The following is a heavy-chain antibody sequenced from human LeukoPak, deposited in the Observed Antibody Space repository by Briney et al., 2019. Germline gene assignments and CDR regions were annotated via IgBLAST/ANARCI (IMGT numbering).Heavy chain of an antibody. V-gene: IGHV1-18*03. CDR3: AREEDSGYDSHIDY. J-gene: IGHJ4*02. D-gene: IGHD5-12*01. CDR1: GYTFTSYY. CDR2: ISAYNGNT. Sequence: ASVKVSCKASGYTFTSYYMHWVRQAPGQGLEWMGWISAYNGNTNYAQKLQGRVTMTTDTSTSTAYMELRSLRSDDMAVYYCAREEDSGYDSHIDYWGQGTLVTVSS.